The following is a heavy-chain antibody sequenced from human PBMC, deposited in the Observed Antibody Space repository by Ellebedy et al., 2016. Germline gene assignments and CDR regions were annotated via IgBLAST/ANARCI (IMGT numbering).Heavy chain of an antibody. D-gene: IGHD4-17*01. J-gene: IGHJ2*01. Sequence: SETLSLTCTVSGGSVSSGSYYWSWIRQPPGKGLEWIGYIYYSGSTNYNPSLKSRVTISVDTSKNQFSLKLSSVTAADTAVYYCARLAVTTAYFDLWGRGTLVTVSS. CDR3: ARLAVTTAYFDL. CDR2: IYYSGST. CDR1: GGSVSSGSYY. V-gene: IGHV4-61*01.